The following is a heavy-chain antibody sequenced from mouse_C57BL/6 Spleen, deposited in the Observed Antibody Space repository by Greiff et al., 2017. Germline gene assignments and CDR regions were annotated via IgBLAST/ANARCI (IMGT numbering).Heavy chain of an antibody. CDR3: ARSDVYYGY. Sequence: EVQLQQSGPELVKPGASVKISCKASGYTFTDYYMNWVKQSHGKSLEWIGDINPNNGGTSYNQKFKGKATLTVDKSSSTAYMELRSLTSEDSAVYYCARSDVYYGYWGQGTTLTVSS. CDR2: INPNNGGT. CDR1: GYTFTDYY. J-gene: IGHJ2*01. V-gene: IGHV1-26*01.